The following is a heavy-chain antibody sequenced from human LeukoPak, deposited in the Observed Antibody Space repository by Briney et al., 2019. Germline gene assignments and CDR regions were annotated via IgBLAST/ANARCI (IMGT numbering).Heavy chain of an antibody. Sequence: PSETLSLTCTVSGGSISSGSYYWSWLRQPAGKGLEWIGRMYTSGSTNYNPSLKSRVTISVDTSKNQFSLNLSSVTAADTAVYYCARGASSSSAIGYYYYYMDVWGKGTTVTVSS. CDR1: GGSISSGSYY. CDR3: ARGASSSSAIGYYYYYMDV. D-gene: IGHD3-16*01. J-gene: IGHJ6*03. V-gene: IGHV4-61*02. CDR2: MYTSGST.